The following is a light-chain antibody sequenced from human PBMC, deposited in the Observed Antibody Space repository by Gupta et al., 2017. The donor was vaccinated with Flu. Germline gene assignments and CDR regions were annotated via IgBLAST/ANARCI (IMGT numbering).Light chain of an antibody. J-gene: IGLJ2*01. V-gene: IGLV2-14*01. CDR1: SSDVGGYNY. CDR2: EVS. Sequence: QSALPQPASVSGSPGPSLTISCTGTSSDVGGYNYVSWYQQHPGKAPKLMIYEVSNRPSGVSNRFSGSKSGNTASLTISGLQAEDEADYYCSSYTSSSIVVFGGGTKLTVL. CDR3: SSYTSSSIVV.